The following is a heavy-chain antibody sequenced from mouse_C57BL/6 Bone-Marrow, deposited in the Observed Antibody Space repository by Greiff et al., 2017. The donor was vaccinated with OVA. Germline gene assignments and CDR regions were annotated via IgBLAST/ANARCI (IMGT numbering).Heavy chain of an antibody. D-gene: IGHD2-4*01. CDR2: IWGVGST. V-gene: IGHV2-6*01. J-gene: IGHJ2*01. Sequence: VQVVESGPGLVAPSQSLSITCTVSGFSLTSYGVDWVRQSPGKGLEWLGVIWGVGSTNYNSALKSRLSISKDNSKSQVFLKMNSLQTDDTAMYYCASYYDYDRYYFDYWGQGTTLTVSS. CDR1: GFSLTSYG. CDR3: ASYYDYDRYYFDY.